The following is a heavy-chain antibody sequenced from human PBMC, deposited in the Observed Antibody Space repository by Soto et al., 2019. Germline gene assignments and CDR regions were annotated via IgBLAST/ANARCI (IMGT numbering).Heavy chain of an antibody. J-gene: IGHJ6*02. CDR1: GFTFSSYG. V-gene: IGHV3-33*01. CDR3: ARVQVDTAMVDYYYYYGMDV. D-gene: IGHD5-18*01. CDR2: IWYDGSNK. Sequence: GSLRLSCAASGFTFSSYGMHWVRQAPGKGLEWVAVIWYDGSNKYYADSVKGRFTISRDNSKNTLYLQMNSLRAEDTAVYYCARVQVDTAMVDYYYYYGMDVWGQGTTVTVSS.